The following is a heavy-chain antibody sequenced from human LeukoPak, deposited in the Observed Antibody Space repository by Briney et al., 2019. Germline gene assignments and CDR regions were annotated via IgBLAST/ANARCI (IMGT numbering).Heavy chain of an antibody. J-gene: IGHJ4*02. CDR3: AKVRPVATIRGYFDY. V-gene: IGHV3-23*01. CDR2: ISGSGGST. D-gene: IGHD5-12*01. CDR1: GFIFSTYA. Sequence: GGSLRLSCATSGFIFSTYALSWVRQAPGKGLEWASSISGSGGSTYYADSVKGRFTISRDNSKNTLYLQMNSLRAEDTAVYYCAKVRPVATIRGYFDYWGQGTLVTVSS.